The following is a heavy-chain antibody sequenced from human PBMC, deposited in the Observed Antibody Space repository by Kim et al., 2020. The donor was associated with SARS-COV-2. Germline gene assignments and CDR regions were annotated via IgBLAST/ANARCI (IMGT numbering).Heavy chain of an antibody. CDR2: ISSSGSTI. J-gene: IGHJ6*02. CDR1: GFTFSSYE. D-gene: IGHD3-9*01. V-gene: IGHV3-48*03. CDR3: ARDQSYDILTGYYYSPSWPDYYYGMDV. Sequence: GGSLRLSCAASGFTFSSYEMNWVSQAPGKGLEWVSYISSSGSTIYYADSVKGRFTISRDNAKNSLYLQMNSLRAEDTAVYYCARDQSYDILTGYYYSPSWPDYYYGMDVWGQGTTVTVSS.